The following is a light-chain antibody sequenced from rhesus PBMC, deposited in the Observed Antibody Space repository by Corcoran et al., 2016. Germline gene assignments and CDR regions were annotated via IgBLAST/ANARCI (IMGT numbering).Light chain of an antibody. CDR3: QQDFSWPLT. CDR1: QSGSSS. J-gene: IGKJ4*01. V-gene: IGKV3-42*01. Sequence: EIAITQSPTTLSLYTGERVTLSLRASQSGSSSLARYQQKPGQAPQLLSYGASSRATGTPDRCSGSGSGTWFTITISSLKPEDVGVYNCQQDFSWPLTFGGGTKV. CDR2: GAS.